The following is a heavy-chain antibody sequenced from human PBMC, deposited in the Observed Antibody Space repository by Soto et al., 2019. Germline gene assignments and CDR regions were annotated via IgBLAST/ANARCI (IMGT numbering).Heavy chain of an antibody. J-gene: IGHJ3*02. Sequence: GGSLRLSCAASGFTFSSYSMNWVRQAPGKGLEWVSSISSSSSYIYYADSVKGRFTISRDNAKNSLYLQMNSLRAEDTAVYYCARCLFEGVATICVAFDIWGQGTMVTVSS. CDR1: GFTFSSYS. V-gene: IGHV3-21*01. CDR3: ARCLFEGVATICVAFDI. CDR2: ISSSSSYI. D-gene: IGHD5-12*01.